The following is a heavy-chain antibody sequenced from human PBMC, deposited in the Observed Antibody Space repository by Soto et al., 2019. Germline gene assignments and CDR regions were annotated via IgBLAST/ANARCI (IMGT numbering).Heavy chain of an antibody. CDR1: GYTLTSHG. CDR3: ARGGYYDFWSGHQPLDY. V-gene: IGHV1-18*01. CDR2: ISAYNGNT. J-gene: IGHJ4*02. Sequence: QIQLEQSGAEVKKPGASVKVSCKASGYTLTSHGVTWVRQAPGQGLEWMGWISAYNGNTNYAWKFQGRVTMTTDTSPNXXYVELRSLRSDDTAVYYCARGGYYDFWSGHQPLDYWGQGSLVTVSS. D-gene: IGHD3-3*01.